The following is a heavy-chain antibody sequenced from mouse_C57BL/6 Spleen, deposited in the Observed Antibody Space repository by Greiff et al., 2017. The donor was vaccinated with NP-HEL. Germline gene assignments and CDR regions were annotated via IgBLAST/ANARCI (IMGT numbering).Heavy chain of an antibody. CDR2: IDPENGDT. Sequence: EVQGVESGAELVRPGASVKLSCTASGFNIKDDYMHWVKQRPEQGLEWIGWIDPENGDTEYASKFQGKATITADTSSNTAYLQLSSLTSEDTAVYYCTRSYGSSYDYAMDYWGQGTSVTVSS. CDR3: TRSYGSSYDYAMDY. D-gene: IGHD1-1*01. CDR1: GFNIKDDY. J-gene: IGHJ4*01. V-gene: IGHV14-4*01.